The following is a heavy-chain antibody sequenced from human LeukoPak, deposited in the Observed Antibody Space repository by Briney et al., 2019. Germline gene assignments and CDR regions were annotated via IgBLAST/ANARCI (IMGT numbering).Heavy chain of an antibody. J-gene: IGHJ4*02. D-gene: IGHD2-15*01. V-gene: IGHV3-9*01. CDR3: AKVSGYCSGGSCYSFDY. Sequence: GGSLRLSRAASGFTFDDYAMHWVRQAPGKGLEWVSGISWNSGSIGYADSVKGRFTISRDNAKNSLYLQMNSLRAEDTALYYCAKVSGYCSGGSCYSFDYWGQGTLVPVSS. CDR2: ISWNSGSI. CDR1: GFTFDDYA.